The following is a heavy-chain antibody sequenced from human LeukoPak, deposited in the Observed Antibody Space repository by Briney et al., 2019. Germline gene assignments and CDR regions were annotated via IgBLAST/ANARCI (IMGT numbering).Heavy chain of an antibody. CDR2: INHSGST. D-gene: IGHD6-6*01. V-gene: IGHV4-34*01. Sequence: PSETLSLTCAVYGGPFSGYYWSWIRQPPGKGLEWIGEINHSGSTNYNPSLKSRVTISVDTSKNQFSLKLSSVTAADTAVYYCARGRIAARPNWFDPWGQGTLVTVSS. CDR3: ARGRIAARPNWFDP. J-gene: IGHJ5*02. CDR1: GGPFSGYY.